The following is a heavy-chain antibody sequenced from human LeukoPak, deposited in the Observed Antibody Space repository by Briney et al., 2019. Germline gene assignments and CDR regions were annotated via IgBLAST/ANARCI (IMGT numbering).Heavy chain of an antibody. CDR2: ISGSGGSR. Sequence: GGSLRLSCAGSGFTFETYAMSWVRQVQGKGLEWVSLISGSGGSRYYAESVKGRFTVSRDNSKNTMHVQMNSLRAEDTAVYYCAKGPTYYHYSSGYSKFDDWGQGTLVTVSS. CDR3: AKGPTYYHYSSGYSKFDD. CDR1: GFTFETYA. D-gene: IGHD3-22*01. V-gene: IGHV3-23*01. J-gene: IGHJ4*02.